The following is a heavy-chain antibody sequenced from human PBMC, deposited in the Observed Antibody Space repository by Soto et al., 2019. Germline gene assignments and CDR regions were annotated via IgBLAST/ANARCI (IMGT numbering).Heavy chain of an antibody. CDR2: IPYDGSHK. CDR1: GFTFSSYA. V-gene: IGHV3-30-3*01. J-gene: IGHJ4*02. Sequence: PGGSLRLSCAASGFTFSSYAMHWVRQAPGKGLEWVAVIPYDGSHKYYADSVKGRVTISRDNSKNTLYLQMNSLRAEDTAVYYCASPSQGDYWGQGTLVTVSS. CDR3: ASPSQGDY.